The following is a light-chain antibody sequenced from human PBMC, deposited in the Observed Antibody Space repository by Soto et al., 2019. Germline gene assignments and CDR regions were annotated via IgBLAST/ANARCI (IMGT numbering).Light chain of an antibody. V-gene: IGKV1-13*02. J-gene: IGKJ1*01. Sequence: AIQLTQSPSSLSASVGDRVTITCRASQGINSFLAWYQQKPGKAPKLLIYDSSNLESGVPSRFSGSGSGTEFTLTISSLQPDDFATYSCQQYDSYSWTFGQGTKVDIK. CDR1: QGINSF. CDR3: QQYDSYSWT. CDR2: DSS.